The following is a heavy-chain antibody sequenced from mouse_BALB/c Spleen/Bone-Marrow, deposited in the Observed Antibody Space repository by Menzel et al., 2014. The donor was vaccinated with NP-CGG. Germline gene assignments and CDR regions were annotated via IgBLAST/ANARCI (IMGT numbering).Heavy chain of an antibody. CDR3: ARSELGRYYAMDY. V-gene: IGHV1-80*01. J-gene: IGHJ4*01. CDR2: IYPGDGDT. D-gene: IGHD4-1*01. CDR1: GYAFSSYW. Sequence: VQVVESGAELVRPGSSVKISCKASGYAFSSYWMNWVKQRPGQGLEWIGQIYPGDGDTNYNGKFKGKATLTADKSSSTAYMQLSSLTSEDSAVYFCARSELGRYYAMDYWGQGTSVTVSS.